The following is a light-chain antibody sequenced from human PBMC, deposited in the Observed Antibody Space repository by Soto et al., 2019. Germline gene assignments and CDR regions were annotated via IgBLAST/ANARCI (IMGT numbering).Light chain of an antibody. CDR3: QQYYKWPPYT. Sequence: DIXMTXSXXXXXVSPGEXATLSXRASQSVSSNLAWYQQKPGQAPRLLIYGASTRATGVPARFSGSGSGTEFTLTISSLQSEDFAVYYCQQYYKWPPYTFGQGTKLEIK. J-gene: IGKJ2*01. CDR2: GAS. CDR1: QSVSSN. V-gene: IGKV3-15*01.